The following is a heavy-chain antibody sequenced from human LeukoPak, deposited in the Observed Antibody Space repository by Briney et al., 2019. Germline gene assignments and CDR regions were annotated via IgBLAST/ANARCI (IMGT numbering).Heavy chain of an antibody. CDR2: ISGSGGST. V-gene: IGHV3-23*01. D-gene: IGHD5-12*01. J-gene: IGHJ5*02. CDR3: AKAPYSGYDWSWFDP. CDR1: GFTFSSYA. Sequence: GRSLRLSCAASGFTFSSYAMSWVRQAPGKGLEWVSAISGSGGSTYYADSVKGRFTISRDNSKNTLYLQMNSLRAEDTAVYYCAKAPYSGYDWSWFDPWGQGTLVTVSS.